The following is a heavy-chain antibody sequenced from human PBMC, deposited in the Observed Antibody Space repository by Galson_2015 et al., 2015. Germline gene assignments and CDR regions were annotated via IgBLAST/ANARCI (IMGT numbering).Heavy chain of an antibody. Sequence: PALVKPTQTLTLTCTVSGFSLSNARMGVSWIRQPPGKALEWLAHIFSNDEKSYSTSLKSRLTISKDTSKSQVVLTMTNMDPVDTATYYCARIQLRSEVRGVRNWFDPWGQGTLVTVSS. CDR1: GFSLSNARMG. CDR3: ARIQLRSEVRGVRNWFDP. J-gene: IGHJ5*02. V-gene: IGHV2-26*01. D-gene: IGHD3-10*01. CDR2: IFSNDEK.